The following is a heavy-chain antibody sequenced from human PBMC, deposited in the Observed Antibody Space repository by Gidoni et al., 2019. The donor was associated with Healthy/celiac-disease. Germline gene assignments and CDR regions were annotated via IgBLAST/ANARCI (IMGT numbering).Heavy chain of an antibody. CDR1: GGPFSSYT. Sequence: QVQLVQSGAEVKKPGSSVKVSCKASGGPFSSYTISWVRQAPGQGLEWMGRIIPILGIANYAQKFQGRVTITADKSTSTAYMELSSLRSEDTAVYYCARDYYDSSGYYLDYWGQGTLVTVSS. CDR2: IIPILGIA. J-gene: IGHJ4*02. V-gene: IGHV1-69*02. D-gene: IGHD3-22*01. CDR3: ARDYYDSSGYYLDY.